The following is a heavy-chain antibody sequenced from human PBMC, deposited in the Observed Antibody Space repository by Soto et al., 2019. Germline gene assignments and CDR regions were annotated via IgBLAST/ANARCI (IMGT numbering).Heavy chain of an antibody. D-gene: IGHD5-12*01. CDR2: IYYSGST. J-gene: IGHJ4*02. CDR1: GGSISSSSYY. V-gene: IGHV4-39*01. CDR3: ARHSNIVATRPRLKLRIPEIDY. Sequence: SETLSLTCTVSGGSISSSSYYWGWIRQPPGKGLEWIGSIYYSGSTNYNPSLKSRVTISVDTSKNQFSLKLSSVTAADTAVYYCARHSNIVATRPRLKLRIPEIDYWGQGTLVTVSS.